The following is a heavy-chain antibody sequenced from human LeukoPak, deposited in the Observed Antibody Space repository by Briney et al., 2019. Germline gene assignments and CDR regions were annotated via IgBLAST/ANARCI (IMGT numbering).Heavy chain of an antibody. Sequence: PSETLSLTCAVYGGSFSGYYWSWIRQPPGKGLEWIGYIYYSGSTNYNPSLKSRVTISVDTSKNQFSLKLSSVTAADTAVYYCARGPYGDVSPGAFDIWGQGTMVTVSS. CDR3: ARGPYGDVSPGAFDI. J-gene: IGHJ3*02. CDR1: GGSFSGYY. D-gene: IGHD4-17*01. V-gene: IGHV4-59*01. CDR2: IYYSGST.